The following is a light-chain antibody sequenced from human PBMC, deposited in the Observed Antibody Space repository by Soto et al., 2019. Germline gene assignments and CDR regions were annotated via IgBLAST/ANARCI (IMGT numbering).Light chain of an antibody. CDR2: QVI. Sequence: QSVLTQPPSASGSPGQSVTISCTGTSGDVGIYDYFSWYQQHPGKAPKLRNFQVIRRPLGVPDRFSDTKSGHTTSLTVSGLQAEDEADYYCSSYAGSDIPYVFVSGTNFTVL. CDR3: SSYAGSDIPYV. J-gene: IGLJ1*01. V-gene: IGLV2-8*01. CDR1: SGDVGIYDY.